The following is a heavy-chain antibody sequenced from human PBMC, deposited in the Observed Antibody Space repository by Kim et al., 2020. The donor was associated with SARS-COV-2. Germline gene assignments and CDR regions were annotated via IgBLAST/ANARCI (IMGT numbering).Heavy chain of an antibody. D-gene: IGHD2-21*01. Sequence: GGSLRLSCAASGFIFSDHFMDWVRQAPGKGLEWVGRSKNEASSYTTEYAASVKGRFTISRDHSKKLLLLHMNSLQTEDTAVYYCQVWQHGLVDWGQGTLVTDSS. J-gene: IGHJ4*02. V-gene: IGHV3-72*01. CDR1: GFIFSDHF. CDR2: SKNEASSYTT. CDR3: QVWQHGLVD.